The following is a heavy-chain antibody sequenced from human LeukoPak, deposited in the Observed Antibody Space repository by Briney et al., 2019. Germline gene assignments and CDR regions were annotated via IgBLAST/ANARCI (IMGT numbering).Heavy chain of an antibody. Sequence: GGSLRLSCEASGFTFSSHAMYWVRQAPGKGLEWVAGIFGSGGSPHYADPVKGRFTISRDNSRNTVYLQINSLRAEDTAVYYCGKTTVGYSSGQKPAWPVDYWGQGTLVTVSS. J-gene: IGHJ4*02. D-gene: IGHD5-18*01. CDR1: GFTFSSHA. CDR2: IFGSGGSP. CDR3: GKTTVGYSSGQKPAWPVDY. V-gene: IGHV3-23*01.